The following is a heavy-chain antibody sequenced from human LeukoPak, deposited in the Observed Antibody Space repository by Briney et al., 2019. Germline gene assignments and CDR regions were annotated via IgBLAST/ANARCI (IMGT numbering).Heavy chain of an antibody. J-gene: IGHJ4*02. V-gene: IGHV1-2*02. D-gene: IGHD3-9*01. CDR3: ARSSLRYLDWLPNFDY. CDR1: GYTFTGYY. Sequence: ASVKVSCKASGYTFTGYYMHWVRQAPGQGIEWMGWINPNSGGTNYAQKFQGRVTMTRDTSISTAYMELSRLRSDDTAVYYCARSSLRYLDWLPNFDYWGQGTLVTVSS. CDR2: INPNSGGT.